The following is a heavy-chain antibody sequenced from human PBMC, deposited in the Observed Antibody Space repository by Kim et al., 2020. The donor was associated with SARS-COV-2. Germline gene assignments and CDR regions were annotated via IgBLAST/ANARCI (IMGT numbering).Heavy chain of an antibody. CDR1: GGSISSHF. J-gene: IGHJ4*02. D-gene: IGHD3-10*01. CDR2: ISYIGGS. Sequence: SETLSLTCTVSGGSISSHFWGWIRQPPGKGLEWIGYISYIGGSSYNPSLKSRVTISVDTSKNQFSLKLSSVTAADTAVYFCAREAIWSHFDSWGQGTLVTVSS. V-gene: IGHV4-59*11. CDR3: AREAIWSHFDS.